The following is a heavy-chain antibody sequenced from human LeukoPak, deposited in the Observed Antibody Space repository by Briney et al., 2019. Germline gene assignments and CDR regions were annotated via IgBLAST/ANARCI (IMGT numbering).Heavy chain of an antibody. CDR1: GGTFSSYA. V-gene: IGHV1-69*06. J-gene: IGHJ3*02. Sequence: EASVKVSCKASGGTFSSYAISWVRQAPGQGLEWMGGIIPIFGTANYAQKFQGRVTITADISTSTAYMELSSLRSEDTAVYYCARAGGRAFDIWGQGTMVTVSS. CDR2: IIPIFGTA. CDR3: ARAGGRAFDI.